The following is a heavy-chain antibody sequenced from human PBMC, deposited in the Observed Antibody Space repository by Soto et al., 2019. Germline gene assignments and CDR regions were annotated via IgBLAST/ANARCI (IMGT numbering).Heavy chain of an antibody. D-gene: IGHD2-15*01. J-gene: IGHJ4*02. CDR2: INHSGSS. CDR3: ARGISLIVKVHRDAPDKYYFDS. Sequence: SETLSLTCAVYGGSFSGYYWSWIRQSPGKGLEWIGEINHSGSSISNPSLKSRVTISVDTSKYQFSLKLRSVTAADTAAYYCARGISLIVKVHRDAPDKYYFDSWSQGTLVTVSS. CDR1: GGSFSGYY. V-gene: IGHV4-34*01.